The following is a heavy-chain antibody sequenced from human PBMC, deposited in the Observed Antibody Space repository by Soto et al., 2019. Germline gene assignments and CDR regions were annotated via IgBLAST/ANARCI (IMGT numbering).Heavy chain of an antibody. D-gene: IGHD6-19*01. CDR3: GRDRGVAPPVAGNTHYYYYMDV. Sequence: QDQLVQSGVEVKKPGASVKVSCKASGYSFTNYGITWVRQAPGQGFEWMGWISAYNGNTNYAQKFQGRVTMTTDASTSTAYLELRSLRTYDTAVFYCGRDRGVAPPVAGNTHYYYYMDVWGKGTTVTVSS. CDR1: GYSFTNYG. V-gene: IGHV1-18*01. J-gene: IGHJ6*03. CDR2: ISAYNGNT.